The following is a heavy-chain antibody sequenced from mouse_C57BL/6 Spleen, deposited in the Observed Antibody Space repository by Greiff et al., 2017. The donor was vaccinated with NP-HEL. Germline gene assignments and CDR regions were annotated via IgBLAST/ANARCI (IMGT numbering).Heavy chain of an antibody. J-gene: IGHJ3*01. Sequence: VQLQESGAELVKPGASVKISCKASGYAFSSYWMNWVKQRPGKGLEWIGQIYPGDGDTNYNGKFKGKATLTADKSSSTAYMQLSSLTSEDSAVYFCARPYSNYVSWFAYWGQGTLVTVSA. D-gene: IGHD2-5*01. CDR3: ARPYSNYVSWFAY. CDR2: IYPGDGDT. V-gene: IGHV1-80*01. CDR1: GYAFSSYW.